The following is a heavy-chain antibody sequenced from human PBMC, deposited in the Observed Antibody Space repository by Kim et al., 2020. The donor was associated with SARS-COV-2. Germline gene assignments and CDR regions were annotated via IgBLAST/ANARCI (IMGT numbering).Heavy chain of an antibody. V-gene: IGHV4-30-4*01. CDR1: GGSISSGDFY. J-gene: IGHJ4*02. CDR3: ARFRQSVVPAAMYFDY. D-gene: IGHD2-2*01. CDR2: IYYSGST. Sequence: SETLSLTCTVSGGSISSGDFYWSRIRQPPGKGLEWIGYIYYSGSTYYNPSLKSPATRSVDTSKSQFSLKLSSVTAANTAAYYCARFRQSVVPAAMYFDYWGQGTLFTVSS.